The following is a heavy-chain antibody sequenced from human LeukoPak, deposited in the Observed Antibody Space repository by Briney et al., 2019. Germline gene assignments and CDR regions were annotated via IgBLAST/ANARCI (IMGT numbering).Heavy chain of an antibody. CDR3: ARGHSSDY. CDR2: INHSGST. D-gene: IGHD6-13*01. J-gene: IGHJ4*02. V-gene: IGHV4-34*01. CDR1: GGSFSGYY. Sequence: KPSETLSLTCAVYGGSFSGYYWSWIRQPPGKGLEWIGEINHSGSTNYNPSLKSRVTISVDTSKNQFSLKLSSVTAADTAVYYCARGHSSDYWGQGTLVTVSS.